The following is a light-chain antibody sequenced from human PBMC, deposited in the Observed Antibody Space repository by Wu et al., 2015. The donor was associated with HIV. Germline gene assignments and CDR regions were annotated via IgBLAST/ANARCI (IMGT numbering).Light chain of an antibody. Sequence: DIQMTQSPSSLSASVGDRVTITCRASQIISGYLNWYQQRLGQAPKLLISHASSLQSGVPSRFSGSGSGTDFTLTISSLQPEDVATYYCQKYNTAPWTFGQGTKVEMK. V-gene: IGKV1-39*01. J-gene: IGKJ1*01. CDR1: QIISGY. CDR2: HAS. CDR3: QKYNTAPWT.